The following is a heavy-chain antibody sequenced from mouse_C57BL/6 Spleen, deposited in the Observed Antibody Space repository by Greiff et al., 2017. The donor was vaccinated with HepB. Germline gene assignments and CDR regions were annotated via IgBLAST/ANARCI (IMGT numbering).Heavy chain of an antibody. CDR2: INPYNGGT. CDR1: GYTFTDYY. CDR3: ARSGPQLTGDY. D-gene: IGHD4-1*01. J-gene: IGHJ2*01. Sequence: EVQLQQSGPVLVKPGASVKMSCKASGYTFTDYYMNWVKQSHGKSLEWIGVINPYNGGTSYNQKFKGKATLTVDKSSSTAYMELNSLTSEDSAVYYCARSGPQLTGDYWGQGTTLTVSS. V-gene: IGHV1-19*01.